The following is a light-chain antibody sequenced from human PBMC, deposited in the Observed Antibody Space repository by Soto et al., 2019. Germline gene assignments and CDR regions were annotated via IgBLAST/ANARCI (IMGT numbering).Light chain of an antibody. CDR3: QQRSNWPPWT. Sequence: EIVLTQSPATLSLSPGERATLSCRASQSVSSYLAWYKQKPGQAPRLLIYDVSNRATGIPARFSGSGSGTDFTLTISSLEPEDFAVYYCQQRSNWPPWTFGQGTKVEIK. V-gene: IGKV3-11*01. CDR1: QSVSSY. J-gene: IGKJ1*01. CDR2: DVS.